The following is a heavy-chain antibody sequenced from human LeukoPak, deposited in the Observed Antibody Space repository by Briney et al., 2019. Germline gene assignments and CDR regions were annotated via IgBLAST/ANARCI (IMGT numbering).Heavy chain of an antibody. D-gene: IGHD3-9*01. V-gene: IGHV1-2*04. J-gene: IGHJ4*02. CDR2: INPNSGAT. CDR3: ARADDILTGHFDY. Sequence: GASVKVSCEASGYTFTVYYMHCVPQAPGQGLECMLWINPNSGATNYAQKFQGWVTMTRDTSISTAYMQLRRLTSDAAAVYYCARADDILTGHFDYWGQGTLVTVSS. CDR1: GYTFTVYY.